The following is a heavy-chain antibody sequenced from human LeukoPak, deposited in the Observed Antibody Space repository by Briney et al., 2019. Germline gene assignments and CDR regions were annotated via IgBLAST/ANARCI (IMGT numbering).Heavy chain of an antibody. J-gene: IGHJ6*02. Sequence: GGSLRLSCAASGFTVSSNYMTWVRQAPGKGLEWVSVIYSGGSAYYAESVKGRFTISRDNSKNTLYLQMNSLRAEDTAVYYCARALGQRLVPGYYYGMDVWGQGTTVTVSS. D-gene: IGHD6-13*01. V-gene: IGHV3-66*01. CDR3: ARALGQRLVPGYYYGMDV. CDR2: IYSGGSA. CDR1: GFTVSSNY.